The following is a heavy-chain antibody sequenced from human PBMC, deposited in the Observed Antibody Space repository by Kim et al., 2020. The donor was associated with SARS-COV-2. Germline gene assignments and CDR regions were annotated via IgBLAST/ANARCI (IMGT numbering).Heavy chain of an antibody. CDR2: VNNNNNP. Sequence: GGSLRLSCAASGFTFSRRAMSWVRQVPGKGLEWIASVNNNNNPYYADSVKGRFTVSRDITKDTLYLQMNSLRADDTALYYSAEDHPSSGWPTFASWGQVTLFAVSS. CDR3: AEDHPSSGWPTFAS. J-gene: IGHJ4*02. CDR1: GFTFSRRA. V-gene: IGHV3-23*05. D-gene: IGHD6-19*01.